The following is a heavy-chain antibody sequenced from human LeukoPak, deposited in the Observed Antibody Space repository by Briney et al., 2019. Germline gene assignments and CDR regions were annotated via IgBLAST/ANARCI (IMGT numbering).Heavy chain of an antibody. CDR1: GFTFDDYA. V-gene: IGHV3-9*01. CDR3: ARSTTVTTYFDY. CDR2: ISWNSGSI. Sequence: GGSLRLSCAASGFTFDDYAMHWVRQAPGKGLEWVSGISWNSGSIGYADSVKGRFTISRDNAKNSLYLQMNSLRAEDTAVYYCARSTTVTTYFDYWGQGTLVTVSS. D-gene: IGHD4-11*01. J-gene: IGHJ4*02.